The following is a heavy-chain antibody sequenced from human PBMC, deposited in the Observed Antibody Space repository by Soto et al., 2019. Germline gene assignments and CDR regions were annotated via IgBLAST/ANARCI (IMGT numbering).Heavy chain of an antibody. CDR1: GYTFTTYA. Sequence: GASVKVSCKASGYTFTTYAMHWVRQAPGQRLERMGWINAGTGNTKYSQKFQGRVTITRDTSATSAFMELSSLTSEDTAVYYCAREEGSSNWHFDLWGPGTLVTVSS. CDR2: INAGTGNT. CDR3: AREEGSSNWHFDL. J-gene: IGHJ2*01. V-gene: IGHV1-3*01.